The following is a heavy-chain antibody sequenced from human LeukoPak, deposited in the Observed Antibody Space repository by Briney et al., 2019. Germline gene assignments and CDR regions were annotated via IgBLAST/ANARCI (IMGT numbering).Heavy chain of an antibody. V-gene: IGHV1-18*01. CDR1: VYTFTSLG. CDR2: ISAYIGNT. J-gene: IGHJ3*02. D-gene: IGHD1-26*01. Sequence: ASVKLSCMASVYTFTSLGISWVRKAQEKGLEWMGWISAYIGNTNYAQKLQGRVTMTTDTSTSTAYMELRSLRSDDTAVYYCARDQTVRLGAIPGPLDAFDIWGQGTMVTVSS. CDR3: ARDQTVRLGAIPGPLDAFDI.